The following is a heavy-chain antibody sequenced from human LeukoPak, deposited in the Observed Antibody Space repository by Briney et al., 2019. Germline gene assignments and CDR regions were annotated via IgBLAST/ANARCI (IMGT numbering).Heavy chain of an antibody. D-gene: IGHD4-23*01. CDR2: ISYDGSNK. CDR1: GFTFSSYG. Sequence: QPGRSLRLSCAASGFTFSSYGMHWVRQAPGKGLEWVAVISYDGSNKYYADSVKGRFTISRDNSKNTLYLQMNSLRAEDTAAYYCAKESIRWSFDYWGQGTLVTVSS. V-gene: IGHV3-30*18. J-gene: IGHJ4*02. CDR3: AKESIRWSFDY.